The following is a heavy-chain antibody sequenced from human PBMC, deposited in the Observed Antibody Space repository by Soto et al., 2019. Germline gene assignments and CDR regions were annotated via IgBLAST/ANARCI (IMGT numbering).Heavy chain of an antibody. CDR3: AREGIVATIADY. Sequence: SETLSLTCTVSGGSISSGDYYWSWIRQPPGKGLEWIGYIYYSGSTYYNPSLKSRVTISVDTSKNQFSLKLSSVTAADTAVYYCAREGIVATIADYWGQGTLVTVSS. V-gene: IGHV4-30-4*01. CDR1: GGSISSGDYY. J-gene: IGHJ4*02. CDR2: IYYSGST. D-gene: IGHD5-12*01.